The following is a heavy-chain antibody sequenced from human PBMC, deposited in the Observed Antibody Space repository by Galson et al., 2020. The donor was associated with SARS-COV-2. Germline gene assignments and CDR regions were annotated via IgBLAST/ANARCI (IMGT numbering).Heavy chain of an antibody. V-gene: IGHV1-18*01. CDR2: INPYSGDT. D-gene: IGHD2-15*01. Sequence: GESLKISCKASGRTFTTYGFSWVRRAPGQGLEWMGWINPYSGDTLYAQKFQGRVSMTADTSTSTAYMELRSLTSDDTAVYYCARDGGEIRSNRWFDYWGQGTLVTVSS. CDR3: ARDGGEIRSNRWFDY. J-gene: IGHJ4*02. CDR1: GRTFTTYG.